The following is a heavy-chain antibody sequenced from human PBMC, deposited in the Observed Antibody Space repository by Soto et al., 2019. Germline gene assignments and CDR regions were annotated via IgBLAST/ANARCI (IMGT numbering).Heavy chain of an antibody. CDR3: TRDWGSPVTHGYDS. D-gene: IGHD7-27*01. J-gene: IGHJ5*01. CDR1: GGSVTSCGYY. CDR2: LYSSGDT. Sequence: QVQLQESGPGLVRPSQTLSLTCTVSGGSVTSCGYYWSWIRHCPGKALEWIGYLYSSGDTNYNPSLNSRVAMSVDTSKNQFSLQLTSVTVADTAIYYCTRDWGSPVTHGYDSWGQGILVTVSS. V-gene: IGHV4-31*03.